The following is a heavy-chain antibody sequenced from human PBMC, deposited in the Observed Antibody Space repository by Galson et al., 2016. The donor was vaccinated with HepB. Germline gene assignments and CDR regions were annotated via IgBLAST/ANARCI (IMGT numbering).Heavy chain of an antibody. Sequence: SLRLSCAGSGFTFSDHYMTWIRQAPGKGLEVLAYIRTTGFFTNYADSVKGRFTISRDNAKNSVYLQMNSLRPKDTAVYYCTRDPRLGDYWGQGTLVTVSS. CDR3: TRDPRLGDY. D-gene: IGHD3-3*01. CDR1: GFTFSDHY. J-gene: IGHJ4*02. V-gene: IGHV3-11*06. CDR2: IRTTGFFT.